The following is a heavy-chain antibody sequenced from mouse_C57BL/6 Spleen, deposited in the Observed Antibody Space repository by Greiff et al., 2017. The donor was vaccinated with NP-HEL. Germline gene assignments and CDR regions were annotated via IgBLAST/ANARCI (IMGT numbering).Heavy chain of an antibody. Sequence: EVQLQQSGPELVKPGASVKIPCKASGYTFTDYNMDWVKQSHGKSLEWIGDINPNNGGTIYNQKFKGKATLTVDKSSSTAYIELRNLTSEDTAVYYCSISKYDGSVLDYWGQGTTLTDSS. CDR3: SISKYDGSVLDY. D-gene: IGHD1-1*01. J-gene: IGHJ2*01. CDR1: GYTFTDYN. V-gene: IGHV1-18*01. CDR2: INPNNGGT.